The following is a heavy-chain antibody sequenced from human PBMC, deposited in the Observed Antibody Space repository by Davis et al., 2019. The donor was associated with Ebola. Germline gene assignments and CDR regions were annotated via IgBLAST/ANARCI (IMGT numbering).Heavy chain of an antibody. J-gene: IGHJ4*02. CDR1: GFTFSSYS. CDR3: ARAQFREDIVVVPAAMVSY. CDR2: ISSSSSYI. Sequence: GESLKISCAASGFTFSSYSMNWVRQAPGKGLEWVSSISSSSSYIYYADSVKGRFTISRDNAKNSLYLQMNSLRAEDTAVYYCARAQFREDIVVVPAAMVSYWGQGTLVTVSS. V-gene: IGHV3-21*01. D-gene: IGHD2-2*01.